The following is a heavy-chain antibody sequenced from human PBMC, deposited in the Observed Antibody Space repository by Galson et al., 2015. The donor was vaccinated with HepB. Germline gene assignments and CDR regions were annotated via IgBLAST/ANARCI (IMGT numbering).Heavy chain of an antibody. CDR3: AKDGYYYDSSGYYSSEYFQH. D-gene: IGHD3-22*01. J-gene: IGHJ1*01. Sequence: SLRLSCAASGFTFSSYGMHWVRQAPGKGLEWVAVISYDGSNKYYADSVKGRFTISRDNSKNTLYLQMNSLRAEDTAVYYCAKDGYYYDSSGYYSSEYFQHWGQGTLVTVSS. V-gene: IGHV3-30*18. CDR2: ISYDGSNK. CDR1: GFTFSSYG.